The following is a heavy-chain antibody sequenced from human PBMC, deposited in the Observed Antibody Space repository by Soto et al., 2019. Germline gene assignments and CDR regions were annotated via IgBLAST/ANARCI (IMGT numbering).Heavy chain of an antibody. Sequence: RESLKISCQCSGYTFSNFWIAWVRQLPGKGLEYMGIIYPGDSETRYSPSFHGKVTISADRSIGTAYLQWSSLEASDSAFYFCARSPRSSPYFDYWGQGALVTVSS. CDR1: GYTFSNFW. J-gene: IGHJ4*02. CDR3: ARSPRSSPYFDY. D-gene: IGHD6-13*01. CDR2: IYPGDSET. V-gene: IGHV5-51*01.